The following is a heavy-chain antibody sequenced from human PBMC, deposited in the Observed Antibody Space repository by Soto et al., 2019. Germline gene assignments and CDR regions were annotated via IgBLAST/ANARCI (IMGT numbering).Heavy chain of an antibody. J-gene: IGHJ4*02. V-gene: IGHV3-30*18. Sequence: GGSLRLSCAASGFTFSSYGIQWVRQAPGKGLEWVSVISYDGGNKYYADSVKGRFTISRDNSKNTLYLQMNSLRAEDTAVYYCAKVDFAGYSSSHWGQGTVVTVSS. CDR3: AKVDFAGYSSSH. CDR1: GFTFSSYG. CDR2: ISYDGGNK. D-gene: IGHD6-19*01.